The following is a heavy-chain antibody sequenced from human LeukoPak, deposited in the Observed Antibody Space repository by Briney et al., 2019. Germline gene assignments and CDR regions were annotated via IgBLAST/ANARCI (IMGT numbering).Heavy chain of an antibody. D-gene: IGHD5-12*01. Sequence: GGSLRLSCVDSGFAFSSNNMNWVRQAPGKGLEWLSFISDTGHIIYYADSVKGRFTTSRDNAKNSLFLQMNSLRDEDTAVYYCARGAGSSWFYRWGQGTLVTVSS. J-gene: IGHJ5*02. V-gene: IGHV3-48*02. CDR1: GFAFSSNN. CDR2: ISDTGHII. CDR3: ARGAGSSWFYR.